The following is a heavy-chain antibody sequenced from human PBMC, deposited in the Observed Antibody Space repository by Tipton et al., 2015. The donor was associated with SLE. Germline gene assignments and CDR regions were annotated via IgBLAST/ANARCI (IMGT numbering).Heavy chain of an antibody. CDR3: ARAPREPYGDTVDAFDI. D-gene: IGHD4-17*01. Sequence: VKPSETLSLTCTVSGGSISSHYWSWIRQHPGKGLEWIGYIYYSGSTYYNPSLKSRVTISVDTSKNQFSLKLSSVTAADTAGYYCARAPREPYGDTVDAFDIWGQGTMVTVSS. V-gene: IGHV4-59*11. CDR2: IYYSGST. J-gene: IGHJ3*02. CDR1: GGSISSHY.